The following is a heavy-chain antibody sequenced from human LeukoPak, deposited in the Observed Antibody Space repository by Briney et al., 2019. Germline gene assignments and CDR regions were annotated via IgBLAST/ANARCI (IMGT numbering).Heavy chain of an antibody. J-gene: IGHJ4*02. V-gene: IGHV3-21*01. CDR1: GFTFSSYS. CDR2: ISSSSSYI. D-gene: IGHD4-17*01. CDR3: ARDQVNDYGDDTEFDY. Sequence: GGSLRLSCAASGFTFSSYSMNWVRQAPGKGLEWVSSISSSSSYIYYADSLKGRFTISRDNAKNSLYLQMNSLRAEDTAVYYCARDQVNDYGDDTEFDYWGQGTLVTVS.